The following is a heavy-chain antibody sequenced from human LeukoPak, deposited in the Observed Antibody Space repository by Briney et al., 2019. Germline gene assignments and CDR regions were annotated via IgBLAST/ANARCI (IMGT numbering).Heavy chain of an antibody. V-gene: IGHV3-7*03. CDR3: ARDRVAVAGAGYYFDY. CDR1: GFTFNNYW. CDR2: INQDGSKK. Sequence: GGALRLSCATSGFTFNNYWMSWGRQAPGGGLEWVANINQDGSKKDYVDSVKGRFTLSRDNAKNSLYLHINSLRAEDSGVYYCARDRVAVAGAGYYFDYWGPGTLVTVSS. J-gene: IGHJ4*02. D-gene: IGHD6-19*01.